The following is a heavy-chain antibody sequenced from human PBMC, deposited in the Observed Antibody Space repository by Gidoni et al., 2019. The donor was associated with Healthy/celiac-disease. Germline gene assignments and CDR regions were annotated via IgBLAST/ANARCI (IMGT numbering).Heavy chain of an antibody. CDR1: GFTFSTAW. J-gene: IGHJ4*02. Sequence: EVQLVESGGGLVKPGGSLRLACAASGFTFSTAWMSWVRQSPGKGLEWVGRIKSKTDGGTTDYAAPVKGRFTISRDDSKNTLYLQMNSLKTEDTAVYYCTVADIVVVQPDYWGQGTLVTVSS. CDR2: IKSKTDGGTT. V-gene: IGHV3-15*01. D-gene: IGHD2-15*01. CDR3: TVADIVVVQPDY.